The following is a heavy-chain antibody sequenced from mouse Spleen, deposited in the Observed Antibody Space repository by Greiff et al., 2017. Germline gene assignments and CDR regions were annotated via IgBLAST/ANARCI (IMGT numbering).Heavy chain of an antibody. V-gene: IGHV1-55*01. CDR2: IYPGSGST. CDR3: AREGASTRAMDY. J-gene: IGHJ4*01. Sequence: QVQLQQPGAELVKPGASVKMSCKASGYTFTSYWITWVKQRPGQGLEWIGDIYPGSGSTNYNEKFKSKATLTVDTSSSTAYMQLSSLTSEDSAVYYCAREGASTRAMDYWGQGTSVTVSS. D-gene: IGHD1-1*01. CDR1: GYTFTSYW.